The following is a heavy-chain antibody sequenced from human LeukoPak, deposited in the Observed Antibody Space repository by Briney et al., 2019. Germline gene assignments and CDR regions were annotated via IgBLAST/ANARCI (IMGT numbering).Heavy chain of an antibody. J-gene: IGHJ4*02. V-gene: IGHV4-38-2*02. CDR2: IYHSGST. CDR1: GYSISSGYY. D-gene: IGHD6-19*01. Sequence: SETLSLTCTVSGYSISSGYYWGRLRQPPGKGLEWIGSIYHSGSTYYNPSLKGQVTISVDTSKNQFSLKLTSVTAADTAVYYCARYIAVAGTQNFDYWGQGTLVTVSS. CDR3: ARYIAVAGTQNFDY.